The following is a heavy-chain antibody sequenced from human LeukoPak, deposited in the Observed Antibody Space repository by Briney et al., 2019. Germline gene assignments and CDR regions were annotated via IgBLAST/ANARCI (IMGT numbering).Heavy chain of an antibody. Sequence: GGSLRLSCAASGFTFSSYAMSWVRQAPGKGLEWVSDISGGGATTFYADSVKGRFTISRDNSKNTLYLQLSSLRAEDTAVYYCARSTGYSTTGRDFDSWGRGTLVTVSS. J-gene: IGHJ4*02. CDR2: ISGGGATT. V-gene: IGHV3-23*01. CDR3: ARSTGYSTTGRDFDS. D-gene: IGHD6-13*01. CDR1: GFTFSSYA.